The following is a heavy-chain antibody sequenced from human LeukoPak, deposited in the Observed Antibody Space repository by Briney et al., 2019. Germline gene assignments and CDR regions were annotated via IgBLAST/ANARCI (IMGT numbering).Heavy chain of an antibody. J-gene: IGHJ3*02. CDR3: ARVVPINDAFDI. CDR1: GYTFTSYY. D-gene: IGHD2-8*01. CDR2: INPSGGST. V-gene: IGHV1-46*01. Sequence: ASVKVSCKASGYTFTSYYMHWVRQAPGQGLEWMGIINPSGGSTGYAQKFQGRVTMTRDTSTSTVYMELSSLRSEDTAVYYCARVVPINDAFDIWGQGTMVTVSS.